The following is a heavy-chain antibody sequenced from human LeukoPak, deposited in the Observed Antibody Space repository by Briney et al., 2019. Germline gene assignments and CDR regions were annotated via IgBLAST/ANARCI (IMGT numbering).Heavy chain of an antibody. Sequence: GGSLRLSCAASGFTFSSYAMTWVRQAPGKGLEWVSGISDSGGSTYYADSVKGRFAISRDNSKNTVYLQMNSLRAEDTAVYYCAKDGIAVAGSSAWYWGQGTQVTVSS. J-gene: IGHJ4*02. CDR2: ISDSGGST. CDR1: GFTFSSYA. D-gene: IGHD6-19*01. CDR3: AKDGIAVAGSSAWY. V-gene: IGHV3-23*01.